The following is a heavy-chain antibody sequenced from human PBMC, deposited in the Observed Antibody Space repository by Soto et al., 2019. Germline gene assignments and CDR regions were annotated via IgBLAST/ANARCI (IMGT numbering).Heavy chain of an antibody. Sequence: GGSLRLSCAASGFTFSSYSMNWVRQAPGKVLVWVSSFSSSSSFIYYADSVKGRFTISRDNAKNSLYLQMNSLRAEDTAVYYCARDGPSIAALRCIDYWGQGTLVTVSS. CDR1: GFTFSSYS. CDR2: FSSSSSFI. V-gene: IGHV3-21*01. J-gene: IGHJ4*02. D-gene: IGHD6-6*01. CDR3: ARDGPSIAALRCIDY.